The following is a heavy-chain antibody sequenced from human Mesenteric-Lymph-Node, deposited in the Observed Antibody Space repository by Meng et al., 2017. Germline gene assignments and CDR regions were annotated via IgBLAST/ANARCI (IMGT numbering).Heavy chain of an antibody. D-gene: IGHD1-26*01. V-gene: IGHV4-31*03. J-gene: IGHJ4*02. CDR2: IYYSGST. CDR1: GGSISSGGYY. Sequence: HGHLQECGPGLVNPSQSLSLTCTVSGGSISSGGYYWSWNRQHPGKGLEWIGYIYYSGSTYYNPSLKSRVTISVDTSKNQFSLKLSSVTAADTAVYYCARSPYSGSALPFFDYWGQGSLVTVSS. CDR3: ARSPYSGSALPFFDY.